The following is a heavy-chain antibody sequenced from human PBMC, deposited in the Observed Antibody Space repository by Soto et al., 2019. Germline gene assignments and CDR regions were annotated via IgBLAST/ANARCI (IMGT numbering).Heavy chain of an antibody. V-gene: IGHV3-48*03. CDR1: GFTFSMYE. J-gene: IGHJ6*02. D-gene: IGHD5-12*01. Sequence: GGSLRLSCAASGFTFSMYEMNWVRQAPGKGLEWVSYISGGGSTIYYADSVKGRFTISRDNAKSSLFLQMNSLRAGDTALYYCARIMNSAYEDSYYYGMDLWGQGTTVTVSS. CDR3: ARIMNSAYEDSYYYGMDL. CDR2: ISGGGSTI.